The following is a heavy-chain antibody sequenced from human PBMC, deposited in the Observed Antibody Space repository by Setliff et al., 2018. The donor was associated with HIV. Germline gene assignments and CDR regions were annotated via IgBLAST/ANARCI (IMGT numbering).Heavy chain of an antibody. CDR1: GFTFSNYA. V-gene: IGHV3-33*08. CDR2: IWYDGSDQ. J-gene: IGHJ4*02. CDR3: VRDRGMATKRGFDS. D-gene: IGHD5-12*01. Sequence: GSLRLSCAASGFTFSNYAMHWVRQAPGKGLEWVALIWYDGSDQYYADSVKGRFTISRDSSKNTLYLQMNSLRAEDTAVYYCVRDRGMATKRGFDSWGQGTLVTVSS.